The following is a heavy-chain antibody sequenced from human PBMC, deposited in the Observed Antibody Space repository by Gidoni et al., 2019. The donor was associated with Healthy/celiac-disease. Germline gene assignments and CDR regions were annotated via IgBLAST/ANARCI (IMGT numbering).Heavy chain of an antibody. CDR2: IIPILGIA. J-gene: IGHJ5*02. CDR1: GGAFSSYA. CDR3: ARGRGYYDFWSGFGWFDP. Sequence: QVQLVQSGAEVKKPGSSVKVFCQASGGAFSSYALSWVRQAPGQGLEWMGRIIPILGIANYAQKFQGRVTITADKSTSTAYMELSSLRSEDTAVYYCARGRGYYDFWSGFGWFDPWGQGTLVTVSS. V-gene: IGHV1-69*04. D-gene: IGHD3-3*01.